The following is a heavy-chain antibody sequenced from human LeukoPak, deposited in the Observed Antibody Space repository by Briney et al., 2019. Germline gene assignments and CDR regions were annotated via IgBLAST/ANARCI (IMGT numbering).Heavy chain of an antibody. Sequence: SETLSLTCAVSGYSISSGYYWGWIRQPPGKGLEWIGSIYHSGSTYYNPSLKSRVTISVDTSKNQFSLKLSSVTAADTAVYYCASGGDYSDYWGQETMVTVSS. CDR3: ASGGDYSDY. D-gene: IGHD3-16*01. J-gene: IGHJ4*02. CDR1: GYSISSGYY. CDR2: IYHSGST. V-gene: IGHV4-38-2*01.